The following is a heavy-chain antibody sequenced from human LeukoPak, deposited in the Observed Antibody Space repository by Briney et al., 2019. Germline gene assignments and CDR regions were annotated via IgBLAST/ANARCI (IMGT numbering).Heavy chain of an antibody. J-gene: IGHJ6*02. CDR1: GFTFTRYA. Sequence: PGGSLRLSCAASGFTFTRYAVHWVRQAPGKGLEWVAVIWSDGSNKDYADSVKGRFTISRDNSKNTLYLQMNSLRAEDTAVYYCARDTQRKRNYGMDVWGQGTTVTVSS. D-gene: IGHD1-1*01. V-gene: IGHV3-33*01. CDR3: ARDTQRKRNYGMDV. CDR2: IWSDGSNK.